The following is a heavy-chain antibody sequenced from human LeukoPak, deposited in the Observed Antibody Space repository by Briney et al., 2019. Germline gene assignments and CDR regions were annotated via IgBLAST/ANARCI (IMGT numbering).Heavy chain of an antibody. V-gene: IGHV4-4*07. CDR1: GDSMSGYS. J-gene: IGHJ4*02. CDR3: ARVHIVTGTYFDS. D-gene: IGHD3-10*01. CDR2: IYSSYFT. Sequence: SETLSVTCTVSGDSMSGYSWSWLRQPAGKELEWIGRIYSSYFTEYNLSLDGRVTMSIDTSKNQFSLMLDSVTAADTAVYYCARVHIVTGTYFDSWGQGAPLTVSS.